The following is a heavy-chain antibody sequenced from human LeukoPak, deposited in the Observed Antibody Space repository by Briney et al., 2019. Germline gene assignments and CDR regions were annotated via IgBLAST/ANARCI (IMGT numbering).Heavy chain of an antibody. CDR3: AAAGDDYGDYAT. Sequence: SVKVSCKAPGFTFTSSAMQWVRQARGQRLEWIGWIVVGSGNTNYAQKFQERVTITRDMSTSTAYMELSSLRSEDTAVYYCAAAGDDYGDYATWGQGTLVTVSS. CDR2: IVVGSGNT. D-gene: IGHD4-17*01. J-gene: IGHJ5*02. V-gene: IGHV1-58*02. CDR1: GFTFTSSA.